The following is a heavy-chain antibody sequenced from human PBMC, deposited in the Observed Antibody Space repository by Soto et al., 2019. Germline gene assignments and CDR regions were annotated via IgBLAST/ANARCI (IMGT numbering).Heavy chain of an antibody. CDR2: IIPILGIA. V-gene: IGHV1-69*08. J-gene: IGHJ5*02. Sequence: QVQLVQSGAEVKKPGSSVKVSCKASGGTFSSYTISWVRQAPGQGLEWMGRIIPILGIANYAQKFQGRVTITADKSTSTAYMELSSLRSEDTAVYYCARDRAAYDYVWGSDRHNWFDPWGQGTLVTVSS. CDR3: ARDRAAYDYVWGSDRHNWFDP. D-gene: IGHD3-16*02. CDR1: GGTFSSYT.